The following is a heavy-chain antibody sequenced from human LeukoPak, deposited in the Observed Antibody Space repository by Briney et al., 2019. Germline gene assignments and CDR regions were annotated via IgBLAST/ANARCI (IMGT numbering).Heavy chain of an antibody. V-gene: IGHV3-30*02. D-gene: IGHD6-19*01. CDR1: GFTFSSYG. J-gene: IGHJ4*02. CDR3: ASPSIAVAGTGVDY. Sequence: GGSLRLSCAASGFTFSSYGMHWVRQAPGKGLEWVAFIRYDGSNKYYADSVRGRFTISRDNSKNTLYLQMNSLRAEDTAVYYCASPSIAVAGTGVDYWGQGTRVTVSS. CDR2: IRYDGSNK.